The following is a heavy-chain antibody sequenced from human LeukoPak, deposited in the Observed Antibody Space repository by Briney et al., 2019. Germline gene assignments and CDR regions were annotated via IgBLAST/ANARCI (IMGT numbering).Heavy chain of an antibody. J-gene: IGHJ6*03. D-gene: IGHD3-10*01. Sequence: ASVKVSCKASGYTFTSYDINWVRQATGQGLEWMGWMNPNSGNTGYAQKFQGRVTMTRNTSISTAYMELSSLRSEDTVVYYCARGQVRGVHLLPYYYYYMDVWGKGTTVTVSS. CDR3: ARGQVRGVHLLPYYYYYMDV. V-gene: IGHV1-8*01. CDR2: MNPNSGNT. CDR1: GYTFTSYD.